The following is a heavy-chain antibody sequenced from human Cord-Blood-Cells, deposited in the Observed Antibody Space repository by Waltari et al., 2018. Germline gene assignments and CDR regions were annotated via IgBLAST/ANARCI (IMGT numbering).Heavy chain of an antibody. V-gene: IGHV4-39*01. J-gene: IGHJ4*02. CDR2: IYYSGST. CDR1: ISSSSYY. CDR3: ARHNGESGYDDY. Sequence: ISSSSYYWGWIRQPPGKGLEWIGSIYYSGSTYYNPSLKSRVTISVDTSKNQFSLKLSSVTAADTAVYYCARHNGESGYDDYWGQGTLVTVSS. D-gene: IGHD5-12*01.